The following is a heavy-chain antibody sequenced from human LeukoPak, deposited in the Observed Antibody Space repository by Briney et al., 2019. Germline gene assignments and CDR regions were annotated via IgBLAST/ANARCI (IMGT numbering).Heavy chain of an antibody. CDR2: IIPIFGTA. D-gene: IGHD6-13*01. Sequence: SVKVSCKVSGYTLTELSMHWVRQAPGQGLEWMGGIIPIFGTANYAQKFQGRVTITADESTSTAYMELSSLRSEDTAVYYCARAFPTIAAAGRDHFDYWGQGTLVTVSS. CDR3: ARAFPTIAAAGRDHFDY. J-gene: IGHJ4*02. V-gene: IGHV1-69*13. CDR1: GYTLTELS.